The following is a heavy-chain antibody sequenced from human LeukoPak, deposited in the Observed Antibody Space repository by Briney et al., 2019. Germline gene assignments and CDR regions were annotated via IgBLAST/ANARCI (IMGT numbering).Heavy chain of an antibody. Sequence: GASVKVSCKASGYTFTDYYMHRVRQAPGQGLEWMGRINPNSGGTNYAQKFQGRVTMTRDTSISTAYMELSRLRSDDTAVYYCAASLGDYYDSSGYYYNYYMDVWGKGTTVTVSS. V-gene: IGHV1-2*06. CDR1: GYTFTDYY. CDR3: AASLGDYYDSSGYYYNYYMDV. D-gene: IGHD3-22*01. J-gene: IGHJ6*03. CDR2: INPNSGGT.